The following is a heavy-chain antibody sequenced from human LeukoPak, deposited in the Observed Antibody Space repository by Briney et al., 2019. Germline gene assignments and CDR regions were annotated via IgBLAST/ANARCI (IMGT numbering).Heavy chain of an antibody. CDR3: AKRALPY. CDR1: GFTFSSYA. Sequence: GGSLRLSCAASGFTFSSYAMSWVRQAPGKGLEWVSTISSTGGSTYYADSVEGRFTISRDSSKNTLYLQMTTLRADDTAVYYCAKRALPYWGQGTLVTVSS. CDR2: ISSTGGST. J-gene: IGHJ4*02. V-gene: IGHV3-23*01.